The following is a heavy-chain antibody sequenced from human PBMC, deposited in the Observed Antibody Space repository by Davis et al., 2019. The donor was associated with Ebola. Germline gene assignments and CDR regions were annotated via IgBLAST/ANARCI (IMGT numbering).Heavy chain of an antibody. CDR3: ARLAAQYYYYYGMDV. D-gene: IGHD6-25*01. CDR2: IYYSGST. CDR1: GGSVSSGSYY. Sequence: MPSETLSLTCTVSGGSVSSGSYYWSWIRQPPGKGLEWIGYIYYSGSTNYNPSLKSRVTVSVDTSKNQFSLKLSSVTAADTAVYYCARLAAQYYYYYGMDVWGQGTTVTVSS. V-gene: IGHV4-61*01. J-gene: IGHJ6*02.